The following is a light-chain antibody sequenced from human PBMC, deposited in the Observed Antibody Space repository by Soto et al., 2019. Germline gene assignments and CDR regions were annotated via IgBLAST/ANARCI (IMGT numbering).Light chain of an antibody. V-gene: IGKV2-30*02. CDR1: QGLVHSDRCTS. CDR2: SAS. Sequence: DLVMPRSPLSLPVTLGQPASISCRSTQGLVHSDRCTSLNCVQQRPGQSPRRLIYSASNRDSGVPDRFGGSGSGTDFTLKIGRVEAEDARVYFCMHNRHWPPYTFGQGTKLEIK. CDR3: MHNRHWPPYT. J-gene: IGKJ2*01.